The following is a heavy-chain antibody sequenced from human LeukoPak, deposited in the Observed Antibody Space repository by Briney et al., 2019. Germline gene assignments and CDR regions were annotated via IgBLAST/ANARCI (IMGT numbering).Heavy chain of an antibody. J-gene: IGHJ4*02. Sequence: KPSETLSLTCTVSGGSISSSGYCWGWIRQPAGKGLEWIGRIYISGSTNYNPSLKSRVTMSVDTSKNQFSLKLSSVTAADTAVYYCARDRYDILTGYAYFDYWGQGTLVTVSS. CDR3: ARDRYDILTGYAYFDY. V-gene: IGHV4-61*02. CDR2: IYISGST. CDR1: GGSISSSGYC. D-gene: IGHD3-9*01.